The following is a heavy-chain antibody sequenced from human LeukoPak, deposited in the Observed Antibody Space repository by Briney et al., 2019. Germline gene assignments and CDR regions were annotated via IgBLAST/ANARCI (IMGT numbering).Heavy chain of an antibody. J-gene: IGHJ5*02. Sequence: PSETLSLTCSVSGATITSGSSYWSWIRQHPGTGLEWIGYISYSGTTYYTPSLKSRMTISIGTSENQFSLKLSSVTAADTAVYLCARANGRPGYRWFDPWGQGTLVTVSS. CDR3: ARANGRPGYRWFDP. CDR1: GATITSGSSY. V-gene: IGHV4-31*03. CDR2: ISYSGTT. D-gene: IGHD1-1*01.